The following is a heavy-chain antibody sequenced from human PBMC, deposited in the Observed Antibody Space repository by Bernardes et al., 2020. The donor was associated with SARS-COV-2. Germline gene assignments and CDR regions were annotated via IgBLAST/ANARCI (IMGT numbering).Heavy chain of an antibody. Sequence: SETLSLTCAVYGGSFSGYYWSWIRQPPGKGLEWIGEINHSGSTNYNPSLKSRVTISVDTSKNQFSLKLSSVTAADTAVYYCARGDGVYWYFDLWGRGTLVNVSS. CDR1: GGSFSGYY. D-gene: IGHD3-10*01. J-gene: IGHJ2*01. CDR2: INHSGST. CDR3: ARGDGVYWYFDL. V-gene: IGHV4-34*01.